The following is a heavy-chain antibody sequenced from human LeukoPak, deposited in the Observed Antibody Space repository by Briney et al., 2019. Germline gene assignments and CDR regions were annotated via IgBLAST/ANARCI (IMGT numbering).Heavy chain of an antibody. CDR3: AKLWENDYGDF. Sequence: GGSLRLSCAASGFTVSSNYMSWVRQAPGKGLEWVSVIFSASYTFYADSVKGRFTISRDSSKNTLYLQMSSLRAEDTAVYYCAKLWENDYGDFWGQGTLVTVSS. J-gene: IGHJ4*02. CDR1: GFTVSSNY. D-gene: IGHD3-16*01. CDR2: IFSASYT. V-gene: IGHV3-53*01.